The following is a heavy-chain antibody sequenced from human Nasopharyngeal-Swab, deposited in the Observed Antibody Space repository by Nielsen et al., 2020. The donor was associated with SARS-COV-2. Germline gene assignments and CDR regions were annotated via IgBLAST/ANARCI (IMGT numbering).Heavy chain of an antibody. CDR3: ARVGTLYDFWSGYYYY. Sequence: ASVKVSCKASGYTFTSYAMNWVRQAPGQGLEWMGWINTNTGNPTYAQGFTGRFVFSLDTSVSTAYLQISSLEAEDTAVYYCARVGTLYDFWSGYYYYWGQGTLVTVSS. V-gene: IGHV7-4-1*02. J-gene: IGHJ4*02. CDR1: GYTFTSYA. D-gene: IGHD3-3*01. CDR2: INTNTGNP.